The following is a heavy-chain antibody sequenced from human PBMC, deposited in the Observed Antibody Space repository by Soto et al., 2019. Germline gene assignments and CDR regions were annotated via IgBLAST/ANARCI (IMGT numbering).Heavy chain of an antibody. CDR3: ARDRLRGYDRPFDY. J-gene: IGHJ4*02. Sequence: QVQLAESGGGLVKPGGSLRLSCVASGFSFNDNDMSWVRQAPGKGLEWISYISPGGRTVYYADSVKGRFTISRDNAKNSLFLEMSSLRAEDTAVYYCARDRLRGYDRPFDYWGQGTLVTVSS. V-gene: IGHV3-11*01. CDR2: ISPGGRTV. CDR1: GFSFNDND. D-gene: IGHD5-12*01.